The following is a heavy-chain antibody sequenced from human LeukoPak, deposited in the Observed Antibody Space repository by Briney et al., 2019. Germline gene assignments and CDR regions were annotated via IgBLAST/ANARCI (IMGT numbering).Heavy chain of an antibody. CDR2: IKEDGSEK. CDR3: ARDSVSSGWSSDTYYFDY. V-gene: IGHV3-7*03. D-gene: IGHD6-19*01. J-gene: IGHJ4*02. Sequence: QPGGPLRLSCAASGFTFSSYWMSWVRQAPGKGLEWVANIKEDGSEKYYVDSVKGRFTISRDNAKNSLYLQMNSLRAEDTAVYYCARDSVSSGWSSDTYYFDYWGQGTLVTVSS. CDR1: GFTFSSYW.